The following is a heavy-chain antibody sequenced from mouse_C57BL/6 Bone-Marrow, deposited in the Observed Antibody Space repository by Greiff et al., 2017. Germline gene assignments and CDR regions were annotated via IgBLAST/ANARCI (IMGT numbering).Heavy chain of an antibody. J-gene: IGHJ3*01. D-gene: IGHD1-1*01. CDR1: GFTFSDYY. V-gene: IGHV5-12*01. CDR2: ISNGGGST. Sequence: EVNVVESGGGLVQPGGSLKLSCAASGFTFSDYYMYWVRQTPEKRLEWVAYISNGGGSTYYPDTVKGRFTISRDNAKNTLYLQMSRLKSEDTAMYYCARPNYYGSPWFAYWGQGTLVTVSA. CDR3: ARPNYYGSPWFAY.